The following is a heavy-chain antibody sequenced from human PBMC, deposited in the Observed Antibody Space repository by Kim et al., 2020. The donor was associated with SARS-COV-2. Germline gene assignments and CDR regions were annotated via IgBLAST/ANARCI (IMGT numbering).Heavy chain of an antibody. V-gene: IGHV3-9*01. D-gene: IGHD1-26*01. Sequence: ADSVKDRFTISRDNAKHSLYLQMNSLGAEDTALYYCAKGSGSYPRNAFDIWGQGTMVTVSS. J-gene: IGHJ3*02. CDR3: AKGSGSYPRNAFDI.